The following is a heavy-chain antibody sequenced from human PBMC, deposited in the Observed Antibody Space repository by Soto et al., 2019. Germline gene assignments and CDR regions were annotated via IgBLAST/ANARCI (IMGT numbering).Heavy chain of an antibody. CDR1: GGSISSYY. J-gene: IGHJ4*02. V-gene: IGHV4-59*08. Sequence: QVQLQESGPGLVKPSETLSLTCTVSGGSISSYYWSWIRQPPGKGLEWIGYIYYSGRTKYNPSFKRRVTKSVDAAKNQFYLKLSSVTSADTVVYYCARRYGVTFDYWGQGTLVTVSS. CDR3: ARRYGVTFDY. D-gene: IGHD4-17*01. CDR2: IYYSGRT.